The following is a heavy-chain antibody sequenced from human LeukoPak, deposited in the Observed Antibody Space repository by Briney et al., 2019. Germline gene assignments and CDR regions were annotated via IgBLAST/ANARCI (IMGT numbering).Heavy chain of an antibody. V-gene: IGHV4-59*08. Sequence: SETLSLTCTVSGGSISRYYWSWIRQPPGKGLEWIGYIYYSGSTNYHPSLKSRVTISVDTSKNHLSLRLSSVTAADTAVYYCARHHSGTNQFDYWGQGTLVTVSS. D-gene: IGHD3-10*01. J-gene: IGHJ4*02. CDR2: IYYSGST. CDR1: GGSISRYY. CDR3: ARHHSGTNQFDY.